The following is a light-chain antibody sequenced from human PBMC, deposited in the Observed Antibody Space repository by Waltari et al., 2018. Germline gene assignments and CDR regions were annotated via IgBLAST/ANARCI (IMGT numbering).Light chain of an antibody. V-gene: IGLV2-8*01. J-gene: IGLJ2*01. CDR1: SSDVGGYNY. Sequence: QSALTQPPSASGSPGQSVTISCTGTSSDVGGYNYVSWYQQHPGKAPKLMIYEVSKRPSGVPDRSSGSKSGNTASLTVSGLQAEDEADYYCSSYAGSNNVVFGGGTKLTVL. CDR2: EVS. CDR3: SSYAGSNNVV.